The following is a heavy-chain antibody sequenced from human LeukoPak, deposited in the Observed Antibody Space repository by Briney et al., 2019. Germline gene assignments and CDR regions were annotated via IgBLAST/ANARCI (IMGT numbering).Heavy chain of an antibody. CDR2: ISYDGSNK. J-gene: IGHJ6*03. V-gene: IGHV3-30*03. CDR3: AREKLWFRYYYYYMDV. Sequence: GGSLRLSCAASGFTFSSYGMHWVRRAPGKGLKWVAVISYDGSNKYYADSVKGRFTISRDNSKNTLYLQMNSLRAEDTAVYYCAREKLWFRYYYYYMDVWGKGTTVTISS. CDR1: GFTFSSYG. D-gene: IGHD3-16*02.